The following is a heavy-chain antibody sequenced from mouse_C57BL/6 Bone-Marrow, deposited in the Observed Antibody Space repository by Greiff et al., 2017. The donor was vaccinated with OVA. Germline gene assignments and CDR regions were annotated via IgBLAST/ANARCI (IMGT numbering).Heavy chain of an antibody. CDR3: TTNILLV. CDR2: IDPENGDT. D-gene: IGHD1-1*01. Sequence: EVQLQQSGAELVRPGASVKLSCTASGFNIKDDYMHWVKQRSEQGLEWIGWIDPENGDTEYASKFQGKATITADTSSNTAYLQLSSLTSEDTAVYYCTTNILLVWGTGTTVTVSS. V-gene: IGHV14-4*01. J-gene: IGHJ1*03. CDR1: GFNIKDDY.